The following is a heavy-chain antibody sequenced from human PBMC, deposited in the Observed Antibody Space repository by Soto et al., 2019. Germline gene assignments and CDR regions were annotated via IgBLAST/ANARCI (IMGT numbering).Heavy chain of an antibody. J-gene: IGHJ4*02. V-gene: IGHV4-31*03. Sequence: QVQLQESGPGLVKPSQTLSLTCTVSGGSISSGGYYWSWIRQHPGKGLEWIGYIYYSGSTYYNPSLKSRVTISVDTSKNQYSLKLSSVTAADTAVYYCARIREGAMVRVVTSHFDYWGQGTLVTVSS. CDR3: ARIREGAMVRVVTSHFDY. CDR1: GGSISSGGYY. CDR2: IYYSGST. D-gene: IGHD3-10*01.